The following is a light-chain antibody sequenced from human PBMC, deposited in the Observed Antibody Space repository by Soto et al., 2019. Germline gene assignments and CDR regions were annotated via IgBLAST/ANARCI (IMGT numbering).Light chain of an antibody. V-gene: IGKV1-9*01. Sequence: IQLTQTPSSLSASVGDRVTITCRASQGISSFLAWYQQKPGKAPKLLIYAASSLQSGVQSRFSGGGFGTDFTLTITSLQPEDFATYYCKQVESYPSTFGGGTKVDIK. CDR2: AAS. J-gene: IGKJ4*01. CDR1: QGISSF. CDR3: KQVESYPST.